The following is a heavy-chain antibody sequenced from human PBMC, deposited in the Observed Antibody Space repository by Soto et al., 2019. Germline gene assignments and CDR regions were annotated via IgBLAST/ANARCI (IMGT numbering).Heavy chain of an antibody. CDR1: GDSISSYY. J-gene: IGHJ6*02. CDR2: IDHTGRT. CDR3: ARDNPSRYCTDDRCYYYHGMDV. V-gene: IGHV4-59*01. Sequence: QVQLQESGPGLVKPSATLSLTCTVSGDSISSYYWSWIRQSPGKGLEWIGYIDHTGRTNYNPSLNRRVTISADTSKNHLSLKLSSMTAGDTAVYYCARDNPSRYCTDDRCYYYHGMDVWGQGAPVTVSS. D-gene: IGHD2-8*01.